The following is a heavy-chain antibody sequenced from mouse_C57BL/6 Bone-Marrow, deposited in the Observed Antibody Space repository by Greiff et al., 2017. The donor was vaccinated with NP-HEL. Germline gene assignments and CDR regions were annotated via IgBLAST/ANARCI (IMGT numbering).Heavy chain of an antibody. V-gene: IGHV1-26*01. D-gene: IGHD2-3*01. J-gene: IGHJ2*01. CDR1: GYTFTDYY. CDR2: INPNNGGT. CDR3: ERNGYYFYYVDY. Sequence: EVQLQQSGPELVKPGASVKISCKASGYTFTDYYMNWVKQSHGQSLEWIGDINPNNGGTSYNQKFKGKATLTVDKSSSTACMELRSLTSEDSAVYYGERNGYYFYYVDYWGQGTTLTVSS.